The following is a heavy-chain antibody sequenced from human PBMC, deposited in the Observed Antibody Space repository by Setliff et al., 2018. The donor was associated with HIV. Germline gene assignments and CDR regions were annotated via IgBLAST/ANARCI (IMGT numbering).Heavy chain of an antibody. CDR3: ARDATRGGDMDV. CDR1: GFTFRNYW. J-gene: IGHJ6*03. D-gene: IGHD2-15*01. V-gene: IGHV3-7*01. CDR2: IKEDGSEK. Sequence: GGSLRLSCGASGFTFRNYWMTWVRQAPGRGLECVANIKEDGSEKYYVDSVKGRFTISRDSAKDSLYLQMNNLRAEDTAVYYCARDATRGGDMDVWGKGSTVTVSS.